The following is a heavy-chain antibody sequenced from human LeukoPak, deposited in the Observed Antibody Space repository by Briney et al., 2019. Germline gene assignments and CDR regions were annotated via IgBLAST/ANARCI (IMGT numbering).Heavy chain of an antibody. D-gene: IGHD3-22*01. Sequence: PSETLSLTCAVYGGSFSGYYWSWIRQPPGKGLEWIGEINHSGSTNYNPSLKSRVTISVDTSKNQFSLKLSSVTAADTAVYYCARKGKYYYDSSGYYLDYWGQGTLVTVSS. CDR2: INHSGST. CDR1: GGSFSGYY. J-gene: IGHJ4*02. CDR3: ARKGKYYYDSSGYYLDY. V-gene: IGHV4-34*01.